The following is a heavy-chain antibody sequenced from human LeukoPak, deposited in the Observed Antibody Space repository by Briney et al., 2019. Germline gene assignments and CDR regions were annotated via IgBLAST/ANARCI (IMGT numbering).Heavy chain of an antibody. J-gene: IGHJ4*02. Sequence: PGGSLRLSCAASGFTVSSNYMSWVRQAPGKGLEWVSVIYSGGSTYYADSVKGRFTISRDNSKNTLYLQMYSLRAEDTAVYYCARAWRSSSCFDYWGQGTLVTVSS. CDR3: ARAWRSSSCFDY. D-gene: IGHD6-13*01. CDR2: IYSGGST. V-gene: IGHV3-66*01. CDR1: GFTVSSNY.